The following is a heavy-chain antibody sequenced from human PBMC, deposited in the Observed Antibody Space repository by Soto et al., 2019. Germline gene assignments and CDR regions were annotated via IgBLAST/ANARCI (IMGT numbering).Heavy chain of an antibody. CDR2: IIPIFGTA. CDR1: GGTFSSYA. V-gene: IGHV1-69*12. J-gene: IGHJ4*02. D-gene: IGHD2-15*01. CDR3: ARSVGSGPHFDY. Sequence: QVQLVQSGAEVKKPGSSVKVSCKASGGTFSSYAISWVRQAPGQGLEWMGGIIPIFGTANYAQKFQGRVTITADEATGTACMVLSSLRSEDTAVYYCARSVGSGPHFDYWGQGTLVNVSS.